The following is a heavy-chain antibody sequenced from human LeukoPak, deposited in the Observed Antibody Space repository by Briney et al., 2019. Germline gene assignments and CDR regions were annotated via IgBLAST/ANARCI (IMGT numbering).Heavy chain of an antibody. CDR3: AKADNWNDFYYFDY. CDR2: ISGSGGST. CDR1: GFTFSSYA. V-gene: IGHV3-23*01. J-gene: IGHJ4*02. Sequence: GGSLRLSCAASGFTFSSYAMSWVRQAPGKGLEWVSAISGSGGSTYYADSVKGRFTISRDNSKNTLYLQMNSLRAEDTAAYYCAKADNWNDFYYFDYWGQGTLVTVSS. D-gene: IGHD1-1*01.